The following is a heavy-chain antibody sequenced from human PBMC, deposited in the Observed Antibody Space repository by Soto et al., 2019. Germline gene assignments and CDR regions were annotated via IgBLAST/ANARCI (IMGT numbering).Heavy chain of an antibody. D-gene: IGHD4-4*01. CDR1: GFSISNYA. CDR2: IVDSGGGTNT. J-gene: IGHJ4*02. CDR3: AKDSNKYSSSLRGRYFDS. V-gene: IGHV3-23*01. Sequence: EVQLLESGGDLVQPGGSLRLSCAASGFSISNYAMNWVRQAPGKGLEWVSGIVDSGGGTNTFYADSVKGRFTISRDNARNTLILQMDRLRAEDTAIYYCAKDSNKYSSSLRGRYFDSWGQGTLVTVSS.